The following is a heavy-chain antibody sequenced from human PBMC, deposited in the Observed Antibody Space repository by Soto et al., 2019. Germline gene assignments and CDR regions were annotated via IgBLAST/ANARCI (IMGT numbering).Heavy chain of an antibody. CDR1: GFTFSSYG. CDR2: IWYDGSNE. D-gene: IGHD5-18*01. Sequence: QVQLVESGGGVVQPGRSLRLSCAASGFTFSSYGMQWVRQAPGKGLEWVAVIWYDGSNEYYADSVKGRFTISRDNSKNTLYLQMNSLIAEDTAVYYCAREGYSYGFDLWGRGTLVTVSS. J-gene: IGHJ2*01. V-gene: IGHV3-33*01. CDR3: AREGYSYGFDL.